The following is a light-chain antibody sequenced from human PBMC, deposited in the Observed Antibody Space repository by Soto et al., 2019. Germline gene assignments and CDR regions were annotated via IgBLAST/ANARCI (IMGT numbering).Light chain of an antibody. CDR3: QQYNSWPPIT. V-gene: IGKV3-15*01. Sequence: EFVLTQSPGTLSLSPGERATLSCRASQSVRTKLAWYQQKAGQAPRLLIYGASTRATGIPDRFSGSGSGTEFTLTISSLQSEDFAVYYCQQYNSWPPITFGQGTRLEI. CDR2: GAS. CDR1: QSVRTK. J-gene: IGKJ5*01.